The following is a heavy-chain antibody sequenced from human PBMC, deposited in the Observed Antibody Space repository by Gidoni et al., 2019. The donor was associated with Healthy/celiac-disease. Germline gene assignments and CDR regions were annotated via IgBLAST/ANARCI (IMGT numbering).Heavy chain of an antibody. V-gene: IGHV3-23*01. CDR1: GFTFSSYA. D-gene: IGHD2-8*01. Sequence: EVQLLESRGGLVQPGGSLRLSCAASGFTFSSYAMSWVRQAPGKGLEWVSAISGSGGSTYYADSVKGRFTISRDNSKNTLYLQMNSLRAEDTAVYYCAKDSRLSIVLMVYASYFDYWGQGTLVTVSS. CDR3: AKDSRLSIVLMVYASYFDY. CDR2: ISGSGGST. J-gene: IGHJ4*02.